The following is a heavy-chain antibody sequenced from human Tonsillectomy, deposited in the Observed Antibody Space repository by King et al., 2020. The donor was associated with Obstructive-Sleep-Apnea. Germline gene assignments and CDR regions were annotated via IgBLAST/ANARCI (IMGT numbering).Heavy chain of an antibody. Sequence: VQLVESGGGVVLPGGSLRLSCAASGFTFSSYGMHWVRQVPGKGLEWVAFIRYDGSNKYYADSVKGRFTISRDNSKNTLYLQMNSLRADDTAVFYCAKDPSALRYFDWLLYIDYWGQGTLVTVSS. V-gene: IGHV3-30*02. CDR2: IRYDGSNK. D-gene: IGHD3-9*01. J-gene: IGHJ4*02. CDR3: AKDPSALRYFDWLLYIDY. CDR1: GFTFSSYG.